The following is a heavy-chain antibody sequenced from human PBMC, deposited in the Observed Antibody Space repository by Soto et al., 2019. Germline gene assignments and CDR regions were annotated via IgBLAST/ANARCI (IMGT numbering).Heavy chain of an antibody. CDR1: GFTFSSNW. CDR3: ARDAFDI. V-gene: IGHV3-7*01. CDR2: IRQDGSEK. Sequence: GSLRLSCVGSGFTFSSNWMTWVRQAPGKGLEWVGNIRQDGSEKYYVDSVKGRFTISRDNAKNSLYLQMNSLRAEDTAVYYCARDAFDIWGQGTMVTVSS. J-gene: IGHJ3*02.